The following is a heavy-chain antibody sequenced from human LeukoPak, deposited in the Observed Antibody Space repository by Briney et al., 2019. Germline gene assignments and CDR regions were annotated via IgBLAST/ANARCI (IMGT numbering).Heavy chain of an antibody. J-gene: IGHJ4*02. CDR2: ISSSSSYI. Sequence: GGSLRLSCAASGFTFSSYSMNWVRQAPGKGLEWVSSISSSSSYIYYADSVKGRFTISRDNAKNSLYLQMNSLRAEDTAVYYCERDAYDSSGYYYYGFDYWGQGTLVTVSS. CDR3: ERDAYDSSGYYYYGFDY. V-gene: IGHV3-21*01. D-gene: IGHD3-22*01. CDR1: GFTFSSYS.